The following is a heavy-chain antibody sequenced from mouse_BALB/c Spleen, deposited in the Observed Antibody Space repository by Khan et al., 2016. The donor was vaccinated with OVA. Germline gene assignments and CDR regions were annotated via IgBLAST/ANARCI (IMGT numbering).Heavy chain of an antibody. V-gene: IGHV1S135*01. CDR3: ALIYHYGSGFDY. CDR2: IDPYNGDT. J-gene: IGHJ2*01. CDR1: GYSFTNYS. D-gene: IGHD1-1*01. Sequence: EVQLQESGPELVKPGASVRLSCKASGYSFTNYSMFWVKQSLGKSLEWIGYIDPYNGDTNYNQKFMGKATLTVDKSSSTAIMHLNSLTSEDSAFYYCALIYHYGSGFDYWGQGTTLTVSS.